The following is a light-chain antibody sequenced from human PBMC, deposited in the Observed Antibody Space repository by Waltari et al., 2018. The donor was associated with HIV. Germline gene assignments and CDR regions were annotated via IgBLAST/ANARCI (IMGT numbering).Light chain of an antibody. Sequence: QSALTQPASVSGSPGQSITISCTGTSSDVGGYNYVFWYQQHPGKAPKLMIYEVTNRPSGVSNRFSGSKSGNTASLTISGLQAEDEADYYCTSFTSSSAWVFGGGTMLTVL. CDR2: EVT. V-gene: IGLV2-14*01. J-gene: IGLJ3*02. CDR3: TSFTSSSAWV. CDR1: SSDVGGYNY.